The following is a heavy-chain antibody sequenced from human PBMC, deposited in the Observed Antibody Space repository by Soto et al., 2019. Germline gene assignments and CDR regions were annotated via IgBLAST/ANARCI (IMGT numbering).Heavy chain of an antibody. Sequence: ASVKVSCKASGGTFSSYAISWVRQAPGQGLEWMGGIIPIFGTANYAQKFQGRVTITADKSTSTAYMELSSLRSEDTAVYYCARDGAAGRVTDYWGQGTLVTVSS. CDR1: GGTFSSYA. CDR2: IIPIFGTA. D-gene: IGHD6-13*01. CDR3: ARDGAAGRVTDY. J-gene: IGHJ4*02. V-gene: IGHV1-69*06.